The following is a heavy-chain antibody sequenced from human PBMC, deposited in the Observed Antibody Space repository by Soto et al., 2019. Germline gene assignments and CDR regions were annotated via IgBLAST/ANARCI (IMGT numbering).Heavy chain of an antibody. CDR2: IIPIFGTA. J-gene: IGHJ6*02. CDR1: GGTFSSYA. D-gene: IGHD5-12*01. Sequence: GASVKVSCKASGGTFSSYAISWVRQAPGQGLEWMGGIIPIFGTANYAQKFQGRVTITADESTSTAYMELSSLRSEDTAAYYCARKGRGYSGYDSRPYYYYGMDVWGQGTTVTV. V-gene: IGHV1-69*13. CDR3: ARKGRGYSGYDSRPYYYYGMDV.